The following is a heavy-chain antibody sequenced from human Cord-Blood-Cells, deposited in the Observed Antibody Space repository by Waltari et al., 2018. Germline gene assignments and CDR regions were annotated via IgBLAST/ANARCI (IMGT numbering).Heavy chain of an antibody. CDR3: ARSEPKIPWGTWYFDL. D-gene: IGHD7-27*01. Sequence: QVQLVQSGAEVKKPGSSVKVSCKASGGTVSSYAISWVRQAPGKGLEWMGGIIPIFGTANYAQKFQGRVTITADESTSTAYMELSSLRSEDTAVYYCARSEPKIPWGTWYFDLWGRGTLVTVSS. V-gene: IGHV1-69*01. CDR2: IIPIFGTA. J-gene: IGHJ2*01. CDR1: GGTVSSYA.